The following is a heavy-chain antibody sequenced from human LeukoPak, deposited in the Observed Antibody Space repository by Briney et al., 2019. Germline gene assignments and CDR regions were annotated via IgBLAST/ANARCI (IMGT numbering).Heavy chain of an antibody. CDR1: GFTFSSYW. CDR3: AREVEVTTYPFDY. V-gene: IGHV3-74*03. J-gene: IGHJ4*02. CDR2: INSDGSSS. D-gene: IGHD4-17*01. Sequence: GGSLRLSCAASGFTFSSYWMHWVRQAPGKGLVWVSRINSDGSSSTYADSVKGRFTISRDNAKNTLYLQMNSLRAEDTAVYYCAREVEVTTYPFDYWGQGTLVTVSS.